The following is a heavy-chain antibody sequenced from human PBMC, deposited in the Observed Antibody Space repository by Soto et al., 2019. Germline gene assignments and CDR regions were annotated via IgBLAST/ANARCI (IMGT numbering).Heavy chain of an antibody. J-gene: IGHJ4*02. V-gene: IGHV3-23*01. CDR1: GFTFSSYA. D-gene: IGHD6-19*01. CDR3: AKDPDSSGWFIYFDY. CDR2: ISGSGGST. Sequence: GGSLRLCCAASGFTFSSYAMSWVRQAPGKGLEWVSAISGSGGSTYYADSVKGRFTISRDNSKNTLYLQMSSLRAEDTAVYYCAKDPDSSGWFIYFDYWGQGTLVTVSS.